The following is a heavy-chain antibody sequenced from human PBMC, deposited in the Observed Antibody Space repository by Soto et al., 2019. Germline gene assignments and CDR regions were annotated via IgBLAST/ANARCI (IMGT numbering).Heavy chain of an antibody. J-gene: IGHJ6*02. CDR1: GVSISSGDYY. Sequence: SETLSLTCTVSGVSISSGDYYWSWIRQPPGKGLEWIGYIYYSGSTYYNPSLKSRVTISVDTSKNQFSLKLSSVTAADTAVYYCARGSLRINYGMDVWGQGTTVTVSS. V-gene: IGHV4-30-4*01. CDR3: ARGSLRINYGMDV. D-gene: IGHD4-17*01. CDR2: IYYSGST.